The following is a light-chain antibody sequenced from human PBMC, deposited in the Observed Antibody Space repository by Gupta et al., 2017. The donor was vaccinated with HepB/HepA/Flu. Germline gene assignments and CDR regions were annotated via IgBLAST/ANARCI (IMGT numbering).Light chain of an antibody. Sequence: IQMTHSPSTLSASVSDRVTITCRARQSISSWLAWYQQKPGKAPKLLIYKASSLESGVPSRFSGSGSGTEFTLTISSLQPDDFATYYCKQYNSYSPTLTFGGGTKVEIK. J-gene: IGKJ4*01. CDR3: KQYNSYSPTLT. CDR1: QSISSW. CDR2: KAS. V-gene: IGKV1-5*03.